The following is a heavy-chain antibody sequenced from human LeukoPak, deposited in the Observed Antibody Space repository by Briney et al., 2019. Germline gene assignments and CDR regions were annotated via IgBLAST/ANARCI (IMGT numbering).Heavy chain of an antibody. D-gene: IGHD3-10*01. CDR1: GFTFSTSA. Sequence: GGSLRLSCVVSGFTFSTSAMSWVRQAPGKGPEWVSGISESGGSTYYADSVKGRFTSSRDNSKNTLYLQMNNLRAEDTAAYYCAKGSFWGQGTLVTVSS. CDR2: ISESGGST. J-gene: IGHJ4*02. CDR3: AKGSF. V-gene: IGHV3-23*01.